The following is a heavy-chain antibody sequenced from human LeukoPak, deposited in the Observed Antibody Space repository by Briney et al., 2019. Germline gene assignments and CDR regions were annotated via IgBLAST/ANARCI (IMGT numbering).Heavy chain of an antibody. CDR3: ARHLSSISSCPNY. Sequence: PGESLKISCKRSGYSFASYWIAWVRQMPGKGLEWMGGIYPGNSDITYSPSFQGQVTISADKSVSTAYLHWSSLKASDTAIYYCARHLSSISSCPNYWGQGTLVTVSS. CDR1: GYSFASYW. D-gene: IGHD2-2*01. V-gene: IGHV5-51*01. J-gene: IGHJ4*02. CDR2: IYPGNSDI.